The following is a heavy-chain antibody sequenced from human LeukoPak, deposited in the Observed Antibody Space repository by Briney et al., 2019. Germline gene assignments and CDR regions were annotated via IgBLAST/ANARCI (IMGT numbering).Heavy chain of an antibody. CDR1: GFTFSSYG. Sequence: GRSLRLSCAASGFTFSSYGMHWVRQAPGKGLEWVAVIWYDGSNKYYADSVKGRFTISRDNSKNTLYLQMNSLRAEDTAVYYCARDRGIVGATIWYFDLWGRGTLVTVSS. CDR2: IWYDGSNK. D-gene: IGHD1-26*01. CDR3: ARDRGIVGATIWYFDL. V-gene: IGHV3-33*01. J-gene: IGHJ2*01.